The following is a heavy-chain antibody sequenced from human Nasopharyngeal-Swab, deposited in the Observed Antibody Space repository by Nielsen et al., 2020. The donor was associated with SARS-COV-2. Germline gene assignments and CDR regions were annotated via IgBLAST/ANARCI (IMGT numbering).Heavy chain of an antibody. CDR2: IWYDGSNK. CDR1: GFTFSSYG. J-gene: IGHJ6*02. CDR3: VRSYYGAYYYGMDV. Sequence: GGSLRLSCAASGFTFSSYGMPWARQAPGKGLEWVAVIWYDGSNKYYADSVKGRFTISRDNSKNTLYLQMNSLRAEDTAVYYCVRSYYGAYYYGMDVWGQGTTVTVSS. D-gene: IGHD4-17*01. V-gene: IGHV3-33*01.